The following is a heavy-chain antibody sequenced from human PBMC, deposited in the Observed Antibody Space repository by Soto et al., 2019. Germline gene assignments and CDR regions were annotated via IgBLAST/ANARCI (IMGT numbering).Heavy chain of an antibody. D-gene: IGHD6-19*01. V-gene: IGHV4-4*02. CDR2: MLHSGNT. J-gene: IGHJ4*02. CDR1: GDSVISNWW. Sequence: QLQLQESGPGLVKPSGTLSLTCAVSGDSVISNWWWGWVRQSPGKGVEWIADMLHSGNTNYSPSLDIRFTLSVDKSKNQFSLKMNSMTAADTAVYFCVRSPGWYKIGSWGQGILVTVSS. CDR3: VRSPGWYKIGS.